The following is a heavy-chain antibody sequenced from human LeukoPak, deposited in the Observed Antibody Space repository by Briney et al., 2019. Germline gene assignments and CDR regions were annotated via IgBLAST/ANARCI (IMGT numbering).Heavy chain of an antibody. Sequence: ASVKVSCKASGYTFTGYYMHWVRQAPGQGLEWMGWINPNSGGTNYAQKFQGRVTMTRDTSISTAYMELSRLRSDDTAVYYCARDPQPIAAAGTEYYYYYYMDVWGKGPRSPSP. J-gene: IGHJ6*03. V-gene: IGHV1-2*02. D-gene: IGHD6-13*01. CDR3: ARDPQPIAAAGTEYYYYYYMDV. CDR2: INPNSGGT. CDR1: GYTFTGYY.